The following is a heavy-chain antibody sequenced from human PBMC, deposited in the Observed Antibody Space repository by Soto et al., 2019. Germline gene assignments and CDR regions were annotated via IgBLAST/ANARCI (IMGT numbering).Heavy chain of an antibody. CDR1: GFTFSNAW. J-gene: IGHJ4*02. V-gene: IGHV3-15*07. Sequence: PGGSLRLSCAASGFTFSNAWMNWVRQAPGKGLEWVGRIKSKTDGGKTDYAAPVKGRFTISRDDSKKTLYLQMNSLKTEDTAVYYCTTVLTVYSYDNSGYSFWGQGTLVTVSS. CDR3: TTVLTVYSYDNSGYSF. D-gene: IGHD3-22*01. CDR2: IKSKTDGGKT.